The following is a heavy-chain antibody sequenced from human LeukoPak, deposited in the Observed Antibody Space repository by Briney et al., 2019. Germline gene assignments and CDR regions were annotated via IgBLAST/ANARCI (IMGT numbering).Heavy chain of an antibody. CDR1: GFTFSSYA. V-gene: IGHV3-23*01. CDR2: ISGSGGST. CDR3: AKDPRGRIGLFDY. D-gene: IGHD3-16*01. Sequence: GGSLRLSCAASGFTFSSYAMSWVRQAPGKGLDWVSAISGSGGSTYYADSVKGRFTISRDNSKNTLYLQMNSLRAEDTAVYYCAKDPRGRIGLFDYWGQGTLVTVSS. J-gene: IGHJ4*02.